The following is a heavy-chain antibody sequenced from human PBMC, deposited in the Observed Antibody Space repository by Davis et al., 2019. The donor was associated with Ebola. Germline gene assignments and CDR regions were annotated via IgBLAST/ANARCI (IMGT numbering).Heavy chain of an antibody. J-gene: IGHJ2*01. V-gene: IGHV3-66*04. Sequence: GESLKISCVGSGFSVSDKYMSWVRQAPGKGLEWVSVIDRDGRMYHADSVKGRFTISRDNSKNTVYLQINSLRAEDTAMYHCTRHVPGDFWYFDLWGRGTLVTVSS. CDR3: TRHVPGDFWYFDL. CDR1: GFSVSDKY. D-gene: IGHD4-17*01. CDR2: IDRDGRM.